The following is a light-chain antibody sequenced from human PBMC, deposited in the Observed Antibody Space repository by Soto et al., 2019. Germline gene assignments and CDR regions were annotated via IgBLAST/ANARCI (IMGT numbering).Light chain of an antibody. CDR2: GNT. J-gene: IGLJ1*01. CDR1: SSNIGSTYD. V-gene: IGLV1-40*01. Sequence: QSVLTQPPSVSGDPGQRVTISCTGSSSNIGSTYDVQWYQQLPGTAPKLLIHGNTDRPSGVPDRFSGSKSGTSASLAITGLQADDEADYYCQSYDDSLSVHYVFGTGTKV. CDR3: QSYDDSLSVHYV.